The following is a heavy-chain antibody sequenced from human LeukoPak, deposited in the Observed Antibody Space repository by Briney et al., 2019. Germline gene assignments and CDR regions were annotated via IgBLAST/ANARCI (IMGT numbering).Heavy chain of an antibody. J-gene: IGHJ5*02. CDR2: TYYRSKWYN. CDR3: AREIAATERFDP. V-gene: IGHV6-1*01. CDR1: GDSISSNSVA. D-gene: IGHD6-13*01. Sequence: SQTLSLTCDISGDSISSNSVAWNWIRQSPSRGLEWLGRTYYRSKWYNDYAVSVESRMIIDPDTSKNQFSLQLNSVTPEDTAVYYCAREIAATERFDPWGQGTLVTV.